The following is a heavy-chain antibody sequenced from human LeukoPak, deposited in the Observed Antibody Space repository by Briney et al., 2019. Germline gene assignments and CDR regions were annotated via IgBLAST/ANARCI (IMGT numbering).Heavy chain of an antibody. Sequence: GGSLRLSCAASGFTFSDCAMSWVRQAPGKGLEWVSTISNSGTTTYYAESMKGRFTISRDNSKNTLYLQMNSLRAEDTAVYYCASIITLMYVVFSWGQGTLVTVSS. V-gene: IGHV3-23*01. CDR1: GFTFSDCA. J-gene: IGHJ1*01. CDR2: ISNSGTTT. CDR3: ASIITLMYVVFS. D-gene: IGHD3-22*01.